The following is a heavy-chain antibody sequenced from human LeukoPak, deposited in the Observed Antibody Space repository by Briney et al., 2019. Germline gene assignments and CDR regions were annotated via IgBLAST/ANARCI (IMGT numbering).Heavy chain of an antibody. CDR2: ISYDGSLK. CDR1: GFSFSNFC. D-gene: IGHD3-10*01. Sequence: GGSLRLFCVGSGFSFSNFCMHWVRQAPGKGLEWMAVISYDGSLKYYLDSVKGRFTMSRDNSKNTLYLQMDSVRVEDTAIYYCAKKNSFGSGEGDPLDVWGHGTLVTVSS. J-gene: IGHJ3*01. V-gene: IGHV3-30*18. CDR3: AKKNSFGSGEGDPLDV.